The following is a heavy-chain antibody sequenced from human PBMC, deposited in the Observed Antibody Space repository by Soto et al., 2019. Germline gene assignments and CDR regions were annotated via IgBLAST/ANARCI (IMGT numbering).Heavy chain of an antibody. CDR3: VIYLDLDTDMVHRDF. J-gene: IGHJ4*01. D-gene: IGHD5-18*01. V-gene: IGHV3-30-3*01. CDR1: GFSFSDYA. Sequence: GGSLRLSCAASGFSFSDYAMHWLRQAPGKGLEWVAAISYDGSGKYFADSVKGRFTISRDNSKSTLYLQMDSLRAEDAAVYHCVIYLDLDTDMVHRDFWGPGTLVTVSS. CDR2: ISYDGSGK.